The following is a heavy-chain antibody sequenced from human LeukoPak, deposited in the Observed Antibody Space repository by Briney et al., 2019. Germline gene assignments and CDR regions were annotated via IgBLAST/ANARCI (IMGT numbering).Heavy chain of an antibody. Sequence: SETLSLTCTVSVGSISRGDYYWGWIRQPPGKGLEWLGYIYYRGSTYYNPSLKSRVIISVDTSKNQFSLKLRSVTAADTAVYYCARVMSTAYYYDSSGYTPSDPFDYWGQGTLVTVSS. CDR2: IYYRGST. D-gene: IGHD3-22*01. CDR3: ARVMSTAYYYDSSGYTPSDPFDY. J-gene: IGHJ4*02. CDR1: VGSISRGDYY. V-gene: IGHV4-30-4*01.